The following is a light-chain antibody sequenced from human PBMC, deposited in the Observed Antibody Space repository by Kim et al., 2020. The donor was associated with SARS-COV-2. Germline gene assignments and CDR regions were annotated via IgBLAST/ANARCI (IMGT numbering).Light chain of an antibody. V-gene: IGKV3-15*01. CDR1: QSVSSN. J-gene: IGKJ4*01. CDR3: QQYNNWPLT. CDR2: GAS. Sequence: EIVMTQSPATLSVSPGERVTLSCRASQSVSSNLAWYQQKPGQAPRLLIYGASTRATGIPARVSGSGSGTEFTLTISSLQSEDFAVYYCQQYNNWPLTFGGGTKVDIK.